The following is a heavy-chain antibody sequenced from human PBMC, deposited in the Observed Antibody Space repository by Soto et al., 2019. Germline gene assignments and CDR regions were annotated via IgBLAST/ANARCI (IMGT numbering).Heavy chain of an antibody. CDR1: GFTFSSYW. Sequence: GGSLRLSCAASGFTFSSYWMSWVRQAPGKGLEWVANIKQDGSEKYYVDSVKGRFTISRDNAKNSLYLQMNSLRAEDTAVYYCARDRDYYGSGSYYFDPWGQGTLVTVSS. J-gene: IGHJ5*02. V-gene: IGHV3-7*05. CDR3: ARDRDYYGSGSYYFDP. D-gene: IGHD3-10*01. CDR2: IKQDGSEK.